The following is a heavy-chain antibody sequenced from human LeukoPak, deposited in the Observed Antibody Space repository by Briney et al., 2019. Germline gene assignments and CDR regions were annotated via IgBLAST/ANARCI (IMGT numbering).Heavy chain of an antibody. V-gene: IGHV4-59*01. CDR1: GASLSSYF. Sequence: SESLSLTCNVSGASLSSYFWSWIRQPPGKGLEWIGYIYYDGYPNYSPSLRSRITISVEKSKSQFSLNLRSVTAADTALYFCAGTELGYCTVTGCPLESWGQGTLVTVSS. J-gene: IGHJ4*02. CDR2: IYYDGYP. CDR3: AGTELGYCTVTGCPLES. D-gene: IGHD2-8*02.